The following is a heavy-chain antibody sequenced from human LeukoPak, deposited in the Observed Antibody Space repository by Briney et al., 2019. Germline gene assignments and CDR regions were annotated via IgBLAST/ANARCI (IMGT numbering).Heavy chain of an antibody. CDR2: IWYDGSNK. CDR1: GFTFSSYG. CDR3: ARGIVRYSSGWYFDY. Sequence: GRSLRLSCAASGFTFSSYGMHWVRQAPGKGLEWVAVIWYDGSNKYYADSVKGRFTISRDNSKNTLYLQMNSLRAGDTAVYYCARGIVRYSSGWYFDYWGQGTLVTVSS. V-gene: IGHV3-33*01. D-gene: IGHD6-19*01. J-gene: IGHJ4*02.